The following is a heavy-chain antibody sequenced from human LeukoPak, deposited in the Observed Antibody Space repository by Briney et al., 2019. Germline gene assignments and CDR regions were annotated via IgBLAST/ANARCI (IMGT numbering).Heavy chain of an antibody. J-gene: IGHJ4*02. Sequence: PSETLSLTCTVSGGSVRSGSYYWSWIRQPPGKGLEWIGYIYYSGSTKYNPSLKSRVTISADTSKNQFSLKLSSVTAADTAVYYCVYGDVGRCYVDYWGQGTLVTVSS. CDR3: VYGDVGRCYVDY. CDR1: GGSVRSGSYY. V-gene: IGHV4-61*01. CDR2: IYYSGST. D-gene: IGHD4-17*01.